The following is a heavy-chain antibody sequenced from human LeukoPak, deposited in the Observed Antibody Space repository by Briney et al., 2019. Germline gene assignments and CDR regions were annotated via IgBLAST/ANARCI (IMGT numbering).Heavy chain of an antibody. J-gene: IGHJ3*02. Sequence: GGSLRLSCAASGFTFSSYSMNWVRQAPGKGLEWVSSISSSSSYIYYADSVKGRFTISRDNAKNSLYLQMNSLRAEDTAVYYCAREGYCSSTSCYGAFDIWGQGTMVTVSS. V-gene: IGHV3-21*01. CDR1: GFTFSSYS. CDR3: AREGYCSSTSCYGAFDI. D-gene: IGHD2-2*01. CDR2: ISSSSSYI.